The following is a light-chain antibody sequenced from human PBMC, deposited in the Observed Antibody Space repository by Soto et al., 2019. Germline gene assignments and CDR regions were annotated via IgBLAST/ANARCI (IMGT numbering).Light chain of an antibody. CDR3: QQSYSTPYT. CDR1: QRITTY. V-gene: IGKV1-39*01. J-gene: IGKJ2*01. CDR2: TAA. Sequence: IHMTQSPSSLSASVGDRVTITCRASQRITTYLNWYQQKPGKAPKLLISTAATLQGGVPARFSGRGSGTAFTLTITTLQPEDFATYFCQQSYSTPYTFGQGTKLEIK.